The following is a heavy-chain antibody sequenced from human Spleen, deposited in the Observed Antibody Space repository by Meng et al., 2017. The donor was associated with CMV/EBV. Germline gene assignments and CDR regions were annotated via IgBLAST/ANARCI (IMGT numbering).Heavy chain of an antibody. CDR1: GYTFTTYY. V-gene: IGHV1-69*10. CDR3: AREGDSSSSQVY. Sequence: CKSFGYTFTTYYLRWVRRAPGQGLEWMGGIIPILGIANYAQKFQGRVTITADKSTSTAYMELSSLRSEDTAVYYCAREGDSSSSQVYWGQGTLVTVSS. D-gene: IGHD6-6*01. CDR2: IIPILGIA. J-gene: IGHJ4*02.